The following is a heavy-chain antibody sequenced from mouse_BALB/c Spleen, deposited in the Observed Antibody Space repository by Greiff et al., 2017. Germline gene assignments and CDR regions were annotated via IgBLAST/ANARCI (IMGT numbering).Heavy chain of an antibody. CDR1: GFTFSSFG. CDR3: ARKLGYYAMDY. D-gene: IGHD4-1*01. J-gene: IGHJ4*01. V-gene: IGHV5-17*02. CDR2: ISSGSSTI. Sequence: DVQLVESGGGLVQPGGSRKLSCAASGFTFSSFGMHWVRQAPEKGLEWVAYISSGSSTIYYADTVKGRFTISRDNPKNTLFLQMTSLRSEDTAMYYCARKLGYYAMDYWGQGTSVTVSS.